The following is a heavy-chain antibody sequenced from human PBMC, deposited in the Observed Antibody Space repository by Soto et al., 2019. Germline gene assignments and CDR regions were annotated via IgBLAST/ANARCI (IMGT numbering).Heavy chain of an antibody. V-gene: IGHV1-8*01. CDR2: INPHGGST. Sequence: ASVKVSCKAPRDTFTSYYINWVRQAPGQGLEWMGVINPHGGSTAYAQKFKGRVTLTRDTSINTAYMELRSLRSQDTAVYYCARGSPGPVDHGGQGTQVTVSS. CDR3: ARGSPGPVDH. J-gene: IGHJ4*02. D-gene: IGHD3-10*01. CDR1: RDTFTSYY.